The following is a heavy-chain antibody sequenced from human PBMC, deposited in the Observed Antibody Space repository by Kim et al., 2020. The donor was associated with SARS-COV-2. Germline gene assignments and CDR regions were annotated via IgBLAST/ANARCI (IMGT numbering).Heavy chain of an antibody. V-gene: IGHV4-31*03. CDR2: HCYSGST. Sequence: SETLSLTCTVSGGSFSGGGYCWSWIRQQPGQGLVWNGYHCYSGSTNYNPFLKIRVTISVAKSKNHFSLKLSSVTAADTAVYYGGRASLTMIVVVGAFDIWGQGTMVTVSS. D-gene: IGHD3-22*01. J-gene: IGHJ3*02. CDR3: GRASLTMIVVVGAFDI. CDR1: GGSFSGGGYC.